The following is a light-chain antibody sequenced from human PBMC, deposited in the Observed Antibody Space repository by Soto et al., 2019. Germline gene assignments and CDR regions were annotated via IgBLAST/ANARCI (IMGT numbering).Light chain of an antibody. J-gene: IGKJ1*01. V-gene: IGKV3-15*01. CDR2: GAS. CDR1: QSVSTN. Sequence: ETVMTPAPGPLSVSPGERATLSCRASQSVSTNLAWYQHKPGQAPRLLISGASTRATGLPARFSGSGSGTEFTLTISSLQSEDFAVYYCQQYNNWPGTFGQGTKVDNK. CDR3: QQYNNWPGT.